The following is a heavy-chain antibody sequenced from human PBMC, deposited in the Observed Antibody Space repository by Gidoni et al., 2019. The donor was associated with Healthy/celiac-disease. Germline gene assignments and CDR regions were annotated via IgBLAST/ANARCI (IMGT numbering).Heavy chain of an antibody. V-gene: IGHV3-33*01. J-gene: IGHJ6*02. Sequence: HVQLVESGGGVVQPGRSLRLSCAASGFTLSSYGMHWVRQAPGKGLEWVAVIWYDGSNKYYADSVKGRFTSSRDKSKNTLYLQMNSLRAEDTAVYYCAREDSYYYGRDVWGQGTTVTVSS. CDR3: AREDSYYYGRDV. CDR2: IWYDGSNK. CDR1: GFTLSSYG.